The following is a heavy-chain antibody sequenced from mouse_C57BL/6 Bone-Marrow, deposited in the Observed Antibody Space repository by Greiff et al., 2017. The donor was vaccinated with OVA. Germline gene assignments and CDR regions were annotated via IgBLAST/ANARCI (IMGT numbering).Heavy chain of an antibody. D-gene: IGHD1-1*01. CDR1: GYAFSSSW. CDR3: AKESYYYGSSYVV. J-gene: IGHJ1*03. CDR2: IYPGDGDT. Sequence: VQLQQSGPELVKPGASVKISCKASGYAFSSSWMNWVKQRPGKGLEWIGRIYPGDGDTNYNGKFKGKATLTADKSSSTAYMQLSSLTSEDSAVYFCAKESYYYGSSYVVWGTGTTVTVSS. V-gene: IGHV1-82*01.